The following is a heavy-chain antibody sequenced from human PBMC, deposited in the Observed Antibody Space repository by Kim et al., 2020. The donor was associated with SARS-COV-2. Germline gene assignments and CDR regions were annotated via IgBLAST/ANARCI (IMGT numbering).Heavy chain of an antibody. CDR3: ATSLGSGSYPYLFDMDV. CDR2: IVPVSGTV. Sequence: ASVKVSCKASGDTFRRFGFSWVRQAPGRGLEWMGGIVPVSGTVKYAQKMVDRVTISADGSTTTVYMEVRSLRAEDAAVYYCATSLGSGSYPYLFDMDVWGQGTTVTVSS. CDR1: GDTFRRFG. D-gene: IGHD3-10*01. V-gene: IGHV1-69*13. J-gene: IGHJ6*01.